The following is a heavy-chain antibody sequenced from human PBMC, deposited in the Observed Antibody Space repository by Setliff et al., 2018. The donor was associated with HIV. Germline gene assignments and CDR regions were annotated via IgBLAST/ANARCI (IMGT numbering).Heavy chain of an antibody. CDR3: ARGAGLYGDYHVY. D-gene: IGHD4-17*01. V-gene: IGHV4-39*07. Sequence: SETLSLTCIVSGGSISSTSYYWGWIRQPPGRGLKWIGSIYYSGSTYYNPSLKSRVTISVDTSKNQFSLKLRSVTAAGTAVYYCARGAGLYGDYHVYWGQGTLVTVSS. CDR1: GGSISSTSYY. CDR2: IYYSGST. J-gene: IGHJ4*02.